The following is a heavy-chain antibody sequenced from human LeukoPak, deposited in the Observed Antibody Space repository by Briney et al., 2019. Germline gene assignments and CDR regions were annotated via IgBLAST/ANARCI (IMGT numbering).Heavy chain of an antibody. D-gene: IGHD6-19*01. V-gene: IGHV3-23*01. CDR3: ARGAKWLVGTNYYFDY. CDR1: GFTFSSYA. Sequence: GGSLRLSCAASGFTFSSYAMSWVRQAPGKGLEWVSAISGSGGSTYYADSVKGRFTISRDNSKDTLYLQMNSLRAEDTAVYYCARGAKWLVGTNYYFDYWGQGTLVTVSS. CDR2: ISGSGGST. J-gene: IGHJ4*02.